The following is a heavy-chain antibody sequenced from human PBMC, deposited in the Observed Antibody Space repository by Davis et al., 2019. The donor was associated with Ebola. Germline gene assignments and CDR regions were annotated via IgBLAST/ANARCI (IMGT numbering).Heavy chain of an antibody. D-gene: IGHD5-24*01. CDR1: GFTFSDYY. V-gene: IGHV3-11*01. CDR2: ISSSGSTI. J-gene: IGHJ4*02. CDR3: ARTTENTWLQLSPYFDY. Sequence: PGGSLRLSCAASGFTFSDYYMSWIRQAPGKGLEWVSYISSSGSTIYYADSVKGRFTISRDNAKNSLYLQMNSLRAEDTAVYYCARTTENTWLQLSPYFDYWGQGTLVTVSS.